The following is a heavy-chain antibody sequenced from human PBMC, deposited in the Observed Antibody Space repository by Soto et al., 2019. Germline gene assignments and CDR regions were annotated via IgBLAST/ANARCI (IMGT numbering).Heavy chain of an antibody. Sequence: QVQLVQSGAEVKKPGSSVKVSCKASGGTFSSYTISWVRQAPGQGLEWMGRIIPILGIANYAQKFQGRVTITADKSTSTAYMELSSLRSEDTAVYYCASDPWGRYGQVTTDTGGYWGQGTLVTVSS. CDR3: ASDPWGRYGQVTTDTGGY. CDR1: GGTFSSYT. J-gene: IGHJ4*02. D-gene: IGHD4-17*01. V-gene: IGHV1-69*02. CDR2: IIPILGIA.